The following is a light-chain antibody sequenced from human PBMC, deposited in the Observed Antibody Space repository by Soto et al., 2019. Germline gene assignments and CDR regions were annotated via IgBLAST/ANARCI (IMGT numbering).Light chain of an antibody. CDR2: SAS. Sequence: EVVMTQSPATLSVSPGERATLSCRASQSVSSNLVWYQQKPGQAPRLLIYSASTRATGIPARFSGTGSGTEFTLTISSLQSEDFALYYCQQYGSSVQFGGGTKVEIK. J-gene: IGKJ4*02. V-gene: IGKV3-15*01. CDR1: QSVSSN. CDR3: QQYGSSVQ.